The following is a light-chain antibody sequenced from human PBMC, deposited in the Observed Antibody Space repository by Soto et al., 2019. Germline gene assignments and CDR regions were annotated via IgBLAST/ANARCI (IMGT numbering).Light chain of an antibody. J-gene: IGKJ3*01. V-gene: IGKV3-11*01. CDR2: DAS. Sequence: EIVLTQSPATLSLSPGERATLSCRASQSVSSYLAWYQQKPGQAPRLLIYDASNRATGIPARFSGSGSGTDFTITISSLDPEDFAVYYCQQRSNWPVFTFGPGTKVDIK. CDR1: QSVSSY. CDR3: QQRSNWPVFT.